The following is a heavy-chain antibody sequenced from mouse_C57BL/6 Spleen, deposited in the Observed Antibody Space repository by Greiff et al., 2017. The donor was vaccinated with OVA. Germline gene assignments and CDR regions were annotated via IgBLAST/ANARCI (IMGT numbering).Heavy chain of an antibody. V-gene: IGHV14-1*01. J-gene: IGHJ4*01. CDR2: IDPEDGDT. CDR1: GFNIKDYY. Sequence: VQLQQSGAELVRPGASVKLSCTASGFNIKDYYMHWVKQRPEQGLEWIGRIDPEDGDTEYAPKFQGKATMTADTSSNTAYLQLSSLTSEDTAVYYCTTMVTTSGPYAMDYWGQGTSVTVSS. CDR3: TTMVTTSGPYAMDY. D-gene: IGHD2-2*01.